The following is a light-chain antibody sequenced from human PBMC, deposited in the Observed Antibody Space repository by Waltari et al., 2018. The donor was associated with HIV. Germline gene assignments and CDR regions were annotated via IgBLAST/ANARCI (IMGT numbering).Light chain of an antibody. Sequence: QSALTQPPSVSGAPGQRVTISCTGSSSNFGEGYHVHWYPQLPGTAPKLLIYGNSTRPSGDPDRFSGSKSGTSASLAIPGLQAEDEADYYCQSYDSRLHVVFGGGTKLTVL. CDR2: GNS. CDR3: QSYDSRLHVV. V-gene: IGLV1-40*01. J-gene: IGLJ2*01. CDR1: SSNFGEGYH.